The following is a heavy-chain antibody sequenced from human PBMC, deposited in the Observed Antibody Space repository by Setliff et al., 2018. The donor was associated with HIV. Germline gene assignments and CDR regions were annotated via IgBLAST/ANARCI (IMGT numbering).Heavy chain of an antibody. CDR3: ASIELAAMVPVDY. J-gene: IGHJ4*02. Sequence: WIRQTPDNGLEWVAVISYDGNSQYYADSVKGRFTLSRDNFRNTLYLQMNSLRAEDTAVYYCASIELAAMVPVDYWGQGTLVTVSS. D-gene: IGHD5-18*01. CDR2: ISYDGNSQ. V-gene: IGHV3-30*04.